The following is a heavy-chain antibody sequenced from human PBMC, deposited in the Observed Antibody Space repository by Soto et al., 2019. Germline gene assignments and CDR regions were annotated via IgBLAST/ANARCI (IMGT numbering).Heavy chain of an antibody. D-gene: IGHD4-17*01. J-gene: IGHJ4*02. CDR2: IYWDDSK. CDR1: GFSLSTNGVG. V-gene: IGHV2-5*02. CDR3: AKKGGGDYILGY. Sequence: QITLKESGPTLVKPTQTLTLTCTFSGFSLSTNGVGVGWIRQPPGKALEWLALIYWDDSKHYSPSLNSRLTITNDTTRTPVVPTMTDMDPVDTGTYYGAKKGGGDYILGYWGQGTLVTVSS.